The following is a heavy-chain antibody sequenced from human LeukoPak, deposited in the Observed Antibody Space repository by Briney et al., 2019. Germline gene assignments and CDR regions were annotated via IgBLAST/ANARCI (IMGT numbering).Heavy chain of an antibody. V-gene: IGHV4-59*12. CDR3: ARVLEGSSGQHWYFDL. J-gene: IGHJ2*01. Sequence: SETLSLTCTVSGGSISSYYWSWIRQPPGKGLEWIGYIYYSGSTNYNPSLKSRVTISVDTSKNQFSLRLSSVTAADTAVYYCARVLEGSSGQHWYFDLWGRGTLVTVSS. D-gene: IGHD6-19*01. CDR2: IYYSGST. CDR1: GGSISSYY.